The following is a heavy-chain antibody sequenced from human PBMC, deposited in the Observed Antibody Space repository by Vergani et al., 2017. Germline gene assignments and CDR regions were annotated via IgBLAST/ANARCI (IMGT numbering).Heavy chain of an antibody. CDR1: GGTFSSYA. CDR2: IIPIFGTA. CDR3: ARGRYSSSSTSFDY. D-gene: IGHD6-6*01. J-gene: IGHJ4*02. V-gene: IGHV1-69*01. Sequence: QVQLVQSGAEVKKPGSSVKVSCKASGGTFSSYAISWVRQAPGQGLEWMGGIIPIFGTATYAQKFQGRVTITADESTSTAYMELSSLRSEDTAVYYCARGRYSSSSTSFDYWGQGTLVTVSS.